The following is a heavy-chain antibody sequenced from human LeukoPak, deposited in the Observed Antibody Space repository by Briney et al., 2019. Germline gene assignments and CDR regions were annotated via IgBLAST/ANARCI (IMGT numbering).Heavy chain of an antibody. V-gene: IGHV3-53*01. Sequence: GGSLRLSCAASGFTVSSNYMSWVRQAPGKGLEWVSVIYSGGSTYYADSVKVRFNISRENSKNTLYLQMNILRAEDTAVYYCAYYDSSGYYFNQHNRDYWGQGTLVTVSS. CDR2: IYSGGST. D-gene: IGHD3-22*01. CDR1: GFTVSSNY. CDR3: AYYDSSGYYFNQHNRDY. J-gene: IGHJ4*02.